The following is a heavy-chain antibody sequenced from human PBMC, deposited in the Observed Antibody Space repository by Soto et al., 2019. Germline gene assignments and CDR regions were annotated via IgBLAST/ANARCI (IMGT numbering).Heavy chain of an antibody. CDR2: IYPGDPDT. J-gene: IGHJ5*02. D-gene: IGHD2-8*01. CDR1: GYTFTSYW. CDR3: MRQLGVDADNWFHP. Sequence: GESLKISCVASGYTFTSYWIGWVRQMPGKGLEWMGIIYPGDPDTRYSPSFRGQVTISADKSISTAYLQWSSLKASDSAVYYCMRQLGVDADNWFHPWGQGTLVTVSS. V-gene: IGHV5-51*01.